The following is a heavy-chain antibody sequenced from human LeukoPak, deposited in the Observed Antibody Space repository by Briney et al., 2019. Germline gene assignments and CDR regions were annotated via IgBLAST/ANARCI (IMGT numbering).Heavy chain of an antibody. D-gene: IGHD1-1*01. Sequence: PGGSLRPSCAASGFTFSSYSMNWVRRAPGKGLEWVSSIGTSSNYIYDADSVKGRFTISRDNAKNSLYLQMNSLRAEDTAVYYCAREPTYNDGVYYYYYMDVRGKGTTVTVSS. CDR2: IGTSSNYI. CDR3: AREPTYNDGVYYYYYMDV. CDR1: GFTFSSYS. V-gene: IGHV3-21*01. J-gene: IGHJ6*03.